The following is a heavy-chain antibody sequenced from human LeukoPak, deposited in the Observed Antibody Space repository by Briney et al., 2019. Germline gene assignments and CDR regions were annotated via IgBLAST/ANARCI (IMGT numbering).Heavy chain of an antibody. Sequence: PGGSLRLSCAASGFTFSSYWMSWVRQAPGKGLEWVANIKQDGSEKCYVDSVKGRFTISRDNAKNSLYLQMNSLRAEDTAVYYCARDSSRPPWSYYYYGMDVWGQGTTVTVSS. CDR2: IKQDGSEK. D-gene: IGHD2-8*02. CDR3: ARDSSRPPWSYYYYGMDV. CDR1: GFTFSSYW. V-gene: IGHV3-7*01. J-gene: IGHJ6*02.